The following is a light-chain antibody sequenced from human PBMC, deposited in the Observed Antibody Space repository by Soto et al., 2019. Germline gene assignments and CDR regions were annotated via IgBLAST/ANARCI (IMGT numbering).Light chain of an antibody. V-gene: IGLV2-11*01. CDR1: TIDVDSSNY. CDR3: CSYATTFYV. J-gene: IGLJ1*01. CDR2: DVS. Sequence: LTQPRSVSGSPGQSVTISCTGPTIDVDSSNYVSWYQQHPGKAPKLMIYDVSERPSGVPDRFSGSKSGSTASLTISGLQAEDEADYYCCSYATTFYVFGSGTKVTGL.